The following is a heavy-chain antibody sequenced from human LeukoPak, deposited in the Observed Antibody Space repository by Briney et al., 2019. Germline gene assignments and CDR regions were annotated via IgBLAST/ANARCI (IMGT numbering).Heavy chain of an antibody. D-gene: IGHD3-22*01. CDR2: INAGNGNT. CDR3: ARGARDDSSGYYYGY. V-gene: IGHV1-3*01. CDR1: GYTFTSYA. J-gene: IGHJ4*02. Sequence: ASVKVSCKASGYTFTSYAMHWVRQAPGQRLEWMGWINAGNGNTKYSQKFQGRVTITRDTSASTAYMELSSLRSEDTAVYYCARGARDDSSGYYYGYWGQGTLVTVSS.